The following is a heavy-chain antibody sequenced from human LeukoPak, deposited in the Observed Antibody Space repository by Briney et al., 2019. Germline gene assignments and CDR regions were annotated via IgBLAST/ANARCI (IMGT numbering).Heavy chain of an antibody. CDR1: GFTFSSYE. CDR2: ISSSGSTI. Sequence: PGGSLRLSCAASGFTFSSYEMNWVRQAPGKGLEWVSYISSSGSTIYYADSVKGRFTISRDNAKNSLYLQMNSLRAEDTALYYCARGATTVGNYYMDVWGKGTTVTVSS. CDR3: ARGATTVGNYYMDV. V-gene: IGHV3-48*03. J-gene: IGHJ6*03. D-gene: IGHD4-17*01.